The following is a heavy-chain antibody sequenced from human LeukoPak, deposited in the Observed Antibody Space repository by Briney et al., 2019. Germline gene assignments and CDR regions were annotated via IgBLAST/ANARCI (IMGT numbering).Heavy chain of an antibody. CDR1: GGSISSYY. D-gene: IGHD3-9*01. Sequence: SETLSLTCTVSGGSISSYYWSWIRQPPGKGLEWIGYIYYSGSTNYNPSLKSRVTISVDTSKNQFSLKLSSVTAADTAVYYCATSPLRYFDWFFDYWGQGTLVTVSS. J-gene: IGHJ4*02. CDR3: ATSPLRYFDWFFDY. CDR2: IYYSGST. V-gene: IGHV4-59*12.